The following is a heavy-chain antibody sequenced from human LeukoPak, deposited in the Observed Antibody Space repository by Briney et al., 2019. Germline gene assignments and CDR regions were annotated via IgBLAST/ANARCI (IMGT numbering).Heavy chain of an antibody. Sequence: SETLSLICAVSGGSFGGYYWTWIRQPPGKGLEWIGEINHHGNTNYNPSLKGRVALSVDTSQNQFSLRLTSVTAADTAVYYCARGLYPVSTSFFDHWGQGAPVTVSS. CDR1: GGSFGGYY. J-gene: IGHJ4*02. D-gene: IGHD2-2*01. CDR2: INHHGNT. CDR3: ARGLYPVSTSFFDH. V-gene: IGHV4-34*01.